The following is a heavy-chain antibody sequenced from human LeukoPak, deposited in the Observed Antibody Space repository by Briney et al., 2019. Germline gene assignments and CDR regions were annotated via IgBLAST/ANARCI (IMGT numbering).Heavy chain of an antibody. D-gene: IGHD3-3*02. CDR1: GFAVSSNY. CDR3: ARDRGARYMYLQH. CDR2: IYSGGDT. Sequence: GGSLRLSCTASGFAVSSNYMIWVRQAPGKGLEWVSVIYSGGDTYSADFVQGRVTISRDNVKNSLFLQMNSLRAEDTALYYCARDRGARYMYLQHWGQGTLVTVSS. V-gene: IGHV3-53*01. J-gene: IGHJ1*01.